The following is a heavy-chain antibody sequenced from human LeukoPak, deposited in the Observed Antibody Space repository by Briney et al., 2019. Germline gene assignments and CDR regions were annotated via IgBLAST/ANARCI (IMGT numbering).Heavy chain of an antibody. CDR2: IWYDGSNK. CDR3: AKGDYYDSSGHLDY. Sequence: GGSPRLSCAASGFTFSSYGMHWVRQAPGKGLEWVAVIWYDGSNKYYADFVKGRFTISRDNSKNTLYLQMNSLRAEDTAVYYCAKGDYYDSSGHLDYWGQGTLVTVSS. J-gene: IGHJ4*02. D-gene: IGHD3-22*01. CDR1: GFTFSSYG. V-gene: IGHV3-33*06.